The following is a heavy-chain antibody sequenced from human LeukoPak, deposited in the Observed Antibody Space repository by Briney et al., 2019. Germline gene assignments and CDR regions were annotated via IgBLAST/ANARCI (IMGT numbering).Heavy chain of an antibody. CDR1: GFTFSICA. D-gene: IGHD3-10*01. J-gene: IGHJ4*02. CDR3: AKADGSYKTLIDY. CDR2: ISGSGSST. Sequence: GGSLRLSCAASGFTFSICAMNWVRQAPGKGLEWVSGISGSGSSTYYADSVKGRFSISRDSSKNTVYLQMNSLRAEDTAIYYCAKADGSYKTLIDYWGQGTLVTVSS. V-gene: IGHV3-23*01.